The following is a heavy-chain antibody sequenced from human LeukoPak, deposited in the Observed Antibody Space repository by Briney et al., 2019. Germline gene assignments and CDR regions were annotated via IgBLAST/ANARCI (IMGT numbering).Heavy chain of an antibody. CDR1: GFTFSSFA. Sequence: GGSLRLSCAASGFTFSSFAMSWVRQAPGKGLEWVSSISSSSSYIYYADSAKGRFTISRDNAKNSLYLQMNSLRAEDTAVYYCARDGPNLSWYFDLWGRGTLVTVSS. V-gene: IGHV3-21*01. CDR2: ISSSSSYI. J-gene: IGHJ2*01. CDR3: ARDGPNLSWYFDL.